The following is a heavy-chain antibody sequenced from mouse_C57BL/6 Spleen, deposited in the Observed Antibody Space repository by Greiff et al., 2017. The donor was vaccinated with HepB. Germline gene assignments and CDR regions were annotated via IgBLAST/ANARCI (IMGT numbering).Heavy chain of an antibody. Sequence: EVQLQQSGAELVRPGASVKLSCTASGFNIKDDYMHWVKQRPEQGLEWIGWIDPENGDTEYASKFQGKATITADTSSNTAYLQLSSLTSEDTAVYYCTTSRVHQEGFAYWGQGTLVTVSA. CDR3: TTSRVHQEGFAY. V-gene: IGHV14-4*01. D-gene: IGHD3-2*02. CDR1: GFNIKDDY. CDR2: IDPENGDT. J-gene: IGHJ3*01.